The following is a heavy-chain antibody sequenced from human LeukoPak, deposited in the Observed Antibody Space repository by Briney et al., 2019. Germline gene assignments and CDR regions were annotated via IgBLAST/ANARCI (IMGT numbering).Heavy chain of an antibody. V-gene: IGHV1-2*02. CDR1: GYTFTGYY. CDR3: ARGSGWFGELSQALDY. J-gene: IGHJ4*02. CDR2: INPNSGGT. D-gene: IGHD3-10*01. Sequence: GASVKVSCKASGYTFTGYYMHWVRQAPGQGLEWMGWINPNSGGTNYAQKFQGRVTMTRDTSISTAYMELSRLSSDDTAVYYCARGSGWFGELSQALDYWGQGTLVTVSS.